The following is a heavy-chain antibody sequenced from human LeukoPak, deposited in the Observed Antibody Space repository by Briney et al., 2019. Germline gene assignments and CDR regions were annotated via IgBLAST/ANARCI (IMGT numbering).Heavy chain of an antibody. Sequence: GASVEVSCKASGYTFTAYYIQWVRQAPGQGLEWMGLINPNSGGTNYAQKFQGRVNMTRDTSISTAYMELSKLTSDDTAVYYCARDKGTLGGDSWGPGTLVTVSS. V-gene: IGHV1-2*02. CDR1: GYTFTAYY. CDR3: ARDKGTLGGDS. CDR2: INPNSGGT. D-gene: IGHD3-16*01. J-gene: IGHJ4*02.